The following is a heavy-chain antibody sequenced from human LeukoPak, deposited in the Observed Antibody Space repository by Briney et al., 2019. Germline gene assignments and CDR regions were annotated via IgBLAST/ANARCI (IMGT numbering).Heavy chain of an antibody. J-gene: IGHJ6*02. CDR1: GGSISSSSYY. V-gene: IGHV4-39*07. CDR2: IYYSGST. CDR3: ARDKVEGSYHFYYYYGMDV. D-gene: IGHD3-16*02. Sequence: SETLSLTCTVSGGSISSSSYYWGWIRQPPGKGLEWIGSIYYSGSTYYNPSLKSRVTISVDTSKNQFSLKLSSVTAADTAVYYCARDKVEGSYHFYYYYGMDVWGQGTTVTVSS.